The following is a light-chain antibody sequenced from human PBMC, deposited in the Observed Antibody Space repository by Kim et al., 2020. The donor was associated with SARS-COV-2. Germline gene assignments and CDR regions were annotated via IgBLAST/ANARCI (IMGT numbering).Light chain of an antibody. CDR2: GKN. CDR1: SLKSYC. Sequence: GQTGRMNWQGESLKSYCARWDQQKPGRAPVLVIYGKNYRPSGIPDRFSGSRSGNTASLTITGAQAEDEADYYCNSRDNSGNHLRVFGGGTQLTVL. J-gene: IGLJ3*02. CDR3: NSRDNSGNHLRV. V-gene: IGLV3-19*01.